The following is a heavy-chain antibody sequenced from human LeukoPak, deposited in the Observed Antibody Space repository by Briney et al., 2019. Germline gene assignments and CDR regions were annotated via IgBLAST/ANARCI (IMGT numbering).Heavy chain of an antibody. D-gene: IGHD5-18*01. CDR1: GGSISSYY. Sequence: SETLSLTCTVSGGSISSYYWSWIRQPAGKGLEWIGRIYTSGSTNYNPSLKSRLTMSVDTSKNQFSLKLSSVTAADTAVYYCARDGGGYSYGYYYYGMDVWGQGTRSPSP. V-gene: IGHV4-4*07. CDR2: IYTSGST. CDR3: ARDGGGYSYGYYYYGMDV. J-gene: IGHJ6*02.